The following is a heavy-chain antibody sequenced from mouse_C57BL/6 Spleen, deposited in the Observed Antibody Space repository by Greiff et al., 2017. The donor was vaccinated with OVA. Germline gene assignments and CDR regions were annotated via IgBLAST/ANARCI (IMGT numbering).Heavy chain of an antibody. J-gene: IGHJ4*01. Sequence: EVQVVESGPGLVKPSQSLSLTCSVTGYSITSGYYWNWIRQFPGNKLEWMGYISYDGSNNYNPSLKNRISITRDTSKNQFFLKLNSVTTEDTATYYCARDYYGSSTNYYAMDYWGQGTSVTVSS. D-gene: IGHD1-1*01. CDR2: ISYDGSN. V-gene: IGHV3-6*01. CDR3: ARDYYGSSTNYYAMDY. CDR1: GYSITSGYY.